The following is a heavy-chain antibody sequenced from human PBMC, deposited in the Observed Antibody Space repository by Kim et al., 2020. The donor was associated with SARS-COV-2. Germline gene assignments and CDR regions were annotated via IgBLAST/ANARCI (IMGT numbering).Heavy chain of an antibody. Sequence: ASVKVSCKASGYTFKSYPIHWLRQAPGQRLEWMGWINAANDTTQYSQKFQGRVTITRDTSANTAYMDLRSLTSEDTAVYYCARDMNPTFYDYWGQGT. CDR3: ARDMNPTFYDY. V-gene: IGHV1-3*01. D-gene: IGHD3-16*01. CDR1: GYTFKSYP. CDR2: INAANDTT. J-gene: IGHJ4*02.